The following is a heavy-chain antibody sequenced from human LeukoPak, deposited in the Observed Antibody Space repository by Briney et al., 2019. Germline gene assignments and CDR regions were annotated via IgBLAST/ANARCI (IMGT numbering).Heavy chain of an antibody. D-gene: IGHD1-1*01. CDR3: ARVDWNDDRTLNP. CDR2: IYHSGST. V-gene: IGHV4-30-2*01. J-gene: IGHJ5*02. Sequence: PSETLSPTCAVSGGSISSGGYSWSWIRQPPGKGLEWIGYIYHSGSTYYNPSLKSRVTISVDRSKNQFSLKLSSVTAADTAVYYCARVDWNDDRTLNPWGQGTLVTVSS. CDR1: GGSISSGGYS.